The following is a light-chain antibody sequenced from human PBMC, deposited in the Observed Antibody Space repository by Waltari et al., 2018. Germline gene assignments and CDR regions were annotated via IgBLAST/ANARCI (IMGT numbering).Light chain of an antibody. V-gene: IGLV2-14*01. CDR3: SSYTSSSTVV. CDR1: SGAVGVFNF. J-gene: IGLJ2*01. CDR2: DVS. Sequence: PARTQPPSFSGSPGQPIPLSCPGTSGAVGVFNFVPWYQQHPGKAPKLMIYDVSKRPSGVSNRFSGSKSGNTASLTISGLQAEDEADYYCSSYTSSSTVVFGGGTKLTVL.